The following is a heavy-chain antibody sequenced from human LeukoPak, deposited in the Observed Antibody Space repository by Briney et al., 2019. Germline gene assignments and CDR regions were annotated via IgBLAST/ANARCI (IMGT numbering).Heavy chain of an antibody. Sequence: GGSLRLSCAASGFTFSSYTMNWVRQAPGKGLEWVSSISSSSSYIYSADSVKGRFAISRDNAKNSLYLQINSLRAEDTAVYYCARWGISPGFDYWGQGTLVTVSS. CDR1: GFTFSSYT. CDR2: ISSSSSYI. CDR3: ARWGISPGFDY. D-gene: IGHD3-16*01. J-gene: IGHJ4*02. V-gene: IGHV3-21*01.